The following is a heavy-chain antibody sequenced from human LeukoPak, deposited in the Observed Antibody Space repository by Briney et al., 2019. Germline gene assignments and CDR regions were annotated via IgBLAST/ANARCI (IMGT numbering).Heavy chain of an antibody. D-gene: IGHD3-22*01. J-gene: IGHJ3*02. CDR3: NYYDSSGPDAFDI. V-gene: IGHV3-23*01. CDR1: GFTFSSYA. CDR2: ISGSGGST. Sequence: GGSLRLSCAASGFTFSSYAMSWVRQAPGKGLEWVSAISGSGGSTYYADSVKGRFTISRDNSKNTLYLQMNSLRAEDTAVYYCNYYDSSGPDAFDIWGQGTMVTVSS.